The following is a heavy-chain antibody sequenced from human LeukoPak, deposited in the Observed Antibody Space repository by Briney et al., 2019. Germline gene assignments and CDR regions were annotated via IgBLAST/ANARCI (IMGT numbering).Heavy chain of an antibody. CDR1: GFTFSGYA. J-gene: IGHJ5*02. CDR3: ARAGRGYSYGRIYNWFDP. Sequence: GGSLRLSCAASGFTFSGYAMSWVRQAPGKGLEWVSSISGSGAFTYYADSVKGRFTISRDNAKNSLYLQMNSLRAEDTALYYCARAGRGYSYGRIYNWFDPWGQGTLVTVSS. D-gene: IGHD5-18*01. CDR2: ISGSGAFT. V-gene: IGHV3-23*01.